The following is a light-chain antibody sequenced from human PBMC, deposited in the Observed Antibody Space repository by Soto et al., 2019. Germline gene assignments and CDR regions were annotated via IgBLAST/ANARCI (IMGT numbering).Light chain of an antibody. CDR1: QSVSSSY. V-gene: IGKV3-20*01. Sequence: EIVLTQSPGTLSLSPGERATLSCRASQSVSSSYLTWYQQKPGQAPRLLIYGASSRATGIPDRFSGSVSGTDFTLNISRLEPEDFAGYYWQQYGSSPLFTFGGGTKVEIK. J-gene: IGKJ4*01. CDR2: GAS. CDR3: QQYGSSPLFT.